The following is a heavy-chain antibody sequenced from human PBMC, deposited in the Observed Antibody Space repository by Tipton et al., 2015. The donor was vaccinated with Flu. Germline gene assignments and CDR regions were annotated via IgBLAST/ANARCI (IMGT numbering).Heavy chain of an antibody. J-gene: IGHJ4*02. V-gene: IGHV3-66*02. D-gene: IGHD1-26*01. CDR1: GFTVSSNY. Sequence: AVSGFTVSSNYMNWVRQAPGKGLEWVSVIYSGGTTYYADSVKGRFTISRDNSKDMLYLQMNSLRAEDTAVFYCAKSGGFDSWNQGALVIVSS. CDR3: AKSGGFDS. CDR2: IYSGGTT.